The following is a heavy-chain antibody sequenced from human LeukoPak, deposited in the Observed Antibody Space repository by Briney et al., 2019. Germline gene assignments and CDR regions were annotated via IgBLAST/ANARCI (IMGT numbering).Heavy chain of an antibody. CDR1: IGSISSSKW. CDR2: IYLYGTT. Sequence: SETLSLTCSVSIGSISSSKWWSWVRQSPVKGLEWIGEIYLYGTTNYNPSFKIRVTMSVDRSRNQFSLKLTSVTAADTAVYYCARQKWEQQGRDYYFNGLDVWGPGTTVIVSS. V-gene: IGHV4-4*02. D-gene: IGHD1/OR15-1a*01. CDR3: ARQKWEQQGRDYYFNGLDV. J-gene: IGHJ6*02.